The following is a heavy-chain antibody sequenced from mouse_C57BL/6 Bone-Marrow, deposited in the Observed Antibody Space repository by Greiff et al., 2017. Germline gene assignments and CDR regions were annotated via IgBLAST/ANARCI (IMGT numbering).Heavy chain of an antibody. CDR3: ARVNMSTLYYFDY. CDR1: GYTFTDYY. D-gene: IGHD5-1*01. V-gene: IGHV1-76*01. CDR2: IYPGSGNT. J-gene: IGHJ2*01. Sequence: QVQLQQSGAELVRPGASVKLSCKASGYTFTDYYINWVKQRPGQGLEWIARIYPGSGNTYYNEKFKGKATLTAEKSSSTAYMQLSSLTSEDSAVYVGARVNMSTLYYFDYWGQGTTLTVSS.